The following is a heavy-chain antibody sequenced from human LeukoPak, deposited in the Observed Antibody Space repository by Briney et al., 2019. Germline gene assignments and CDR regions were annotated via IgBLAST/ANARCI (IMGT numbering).Heavy chain of an antibody. V-gene: IGHV4-39*01. CDR1: GGSISSSSYY. J-gene: IGHJ5*02. CDR3: ARYDEDWFDP. Sequence: PSETLSLTCTVSGGSISSSSYYWGWIRQPPGKGLEWIVSIYYSGSTYYNPSLKSRVTISVDTSKNQSSLKLSSVTAADTAVYYCARYDEDWFDPWGQGTLVTVSS. CDR2: IYYSGST. D-gene: IGHD3-16*01.